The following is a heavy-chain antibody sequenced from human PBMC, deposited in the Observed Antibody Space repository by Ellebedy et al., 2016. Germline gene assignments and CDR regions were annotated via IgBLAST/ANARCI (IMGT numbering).Heavy chain of an antibody. Sequence: GESLKISCKGSGYSFSSEWIAWVRQMPGKGLEWMGIIYPDDSDTRYSPSFQGQVSISADKSTDTAYLQWRTLKASDTAIYYCTTLLDASGDYWGQGTLVTVSS. D-gene: IGHD3-10*01. CDR3: TTLLDASGDY. CDR1: GYSFSSEW. J-gene: IGHJ4*02. CDR2: IYPDDSDT. V-gene: IGHV5-51*01.